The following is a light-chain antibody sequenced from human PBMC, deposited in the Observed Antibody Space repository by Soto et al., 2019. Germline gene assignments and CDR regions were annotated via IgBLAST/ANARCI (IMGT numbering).Light chain of an antibody. V-gene: IGKV3-11*01. CDR1: QSVSSN. CDR3: QQRSNWLIT. J-gene: IGKJ5*01. Sequence: EMVMTQSPATLSMSPGERATLSCRASQSVSSNLAWYQQKPGQAPRLLIYGASTRAGGVPARFSGSGSGTDFTLTISSLEPEDFAVYYCQQRSNWLITFGQGTRLEI. CDR2: GAS.